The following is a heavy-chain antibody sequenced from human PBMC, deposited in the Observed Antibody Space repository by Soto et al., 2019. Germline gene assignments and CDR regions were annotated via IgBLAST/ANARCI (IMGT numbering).Heavy chain of an antibody. J-gene: IGHJ4*02. V-gene: IGHV1-69*13. CDR1: GCTFSSYA. CDR2: IIPIFGTA. Sequence: GASVKVSCKASGCTFSSYAISWVRQAPGQGLEWMGGIIPIFGTANYAQRFQGRVTITADESTSTAYMELSSLRSEDTAVYYCARDRGYSSSAWGQGTLVTVSS. D-gene: IGHD6-6*01. CDR3: ARDRGYSSSA.